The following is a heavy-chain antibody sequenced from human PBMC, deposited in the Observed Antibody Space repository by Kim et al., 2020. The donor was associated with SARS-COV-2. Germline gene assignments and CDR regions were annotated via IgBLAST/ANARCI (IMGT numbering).Heavy chain of an antibody. Sequence: GGSLRLSCAASGFTFSSYSMNWVRQAPGKGLEWVSSISSSSSYIYYADSVKGRFTISRDNAKNSLYLQMNSLRAEDTAVYYCARHRDHNSGWYSGGYWGQGTLVTVSS. V-gene: IGHV3-21*01. CDR2: ISSSSSYI. CDR1: GFTFSSYS. CDR3: ARHRDHNSGWYSGGY. J-gene: IGHJ4*02. D-gene: IGHD6-19*01.